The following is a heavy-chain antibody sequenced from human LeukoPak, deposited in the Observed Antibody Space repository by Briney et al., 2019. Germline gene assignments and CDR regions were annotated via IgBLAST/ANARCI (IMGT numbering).Heavy chain of an antibody. CDR3: ASTLSSPRTNAFDI. V-gene: IGHV3-23*01. CDR2: ISGSGGGT. CDR1: GFTFSSYA. Sequence: PGGSLRLSCAASGFTFSSYAMSWVRQAPGKGLEWVSGISGSGGGTYYADSVKGRFTISRDNSKNTLYLQMNSLRAEDTAVYYCASTLSSPRTNAFDIWGQGTMVTVSS. D-gene: IGHD6-6*01. J-gene: IGHJ3*02.